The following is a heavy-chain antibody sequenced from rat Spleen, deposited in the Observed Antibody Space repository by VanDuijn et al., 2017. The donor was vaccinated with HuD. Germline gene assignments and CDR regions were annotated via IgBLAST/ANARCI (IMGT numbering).Heavy chain of an antibody. CDR2: ISYEGSST. J-gene: IGHJ2*01. Sequence: EVQLVESGGGLVQPGRSLKLSCAASGFTFSDYYMAWVRQAPKKGLEWVASISYEGSSTYYGDSVKGRFTISRDNAKSTLYLQMNSLRSEDTATYYCARPFNYFDYWGQGVMVTVSS. D-gene: IGHD1-3*01. CDR1: GFTFSDYY. V-gene: IGHV5-22*01. CDR3: ARPFNYFDY.